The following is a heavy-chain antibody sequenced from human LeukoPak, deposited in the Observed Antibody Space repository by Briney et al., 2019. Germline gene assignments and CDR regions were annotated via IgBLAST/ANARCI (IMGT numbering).Heavy chain of an antibody. V-gene: IGHV3-23*01. D-gene: IGHD3-10*01. CDR3: AKMVRGPRATHNAFDI. Sequence: PGGSLRLSCAGPGFTFTNSAMSWVRLSPGKGLEWVSTISGSGGSTYSADSVKGRFTISRDNSKNALYLQMNSLRAEDTAVYYCAKMVRGPRATHNAFDIWGQGTLVTVSS. CDR1: GFTFTNSA. J-gene: IGHJ3*02. CDR2: ISGSGGST.